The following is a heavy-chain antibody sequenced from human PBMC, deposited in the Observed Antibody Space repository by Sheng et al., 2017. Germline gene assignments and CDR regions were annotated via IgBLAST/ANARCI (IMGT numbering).Heavy chain of an antibody. CDR2: IYYSGST. D-gene: IGHD2-21*02. CDR1: GGSVSSGSYY. Sequence: QVQLQESGPGLVKPSETLSLTCTVSGGSVSSGSYYWSWIRQPPGKGLEWIGYIYYSGSTNYNPSLKSRVTISVDTSKNQFSLKLSSVTAADTAVYYCARGRFCGGDCYRGTNWFDPWGQGTLVTVSS. J-gene: IGHJ5*02. CDR3: ARGRFCGGDCYRGTNWFDP. V-gene: IGHV4-61*01.